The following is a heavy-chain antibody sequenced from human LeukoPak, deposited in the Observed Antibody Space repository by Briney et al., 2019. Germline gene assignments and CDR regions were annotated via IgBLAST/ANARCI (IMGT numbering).Heavy chain of an antibody. V-gene: IGHV4-39*01. D-gene: IGHD5/OR15-5a*01. CDR1: GDSISNHIYY. Sequence: PSETLSLTCAVSGDSISNHIYYWDWIRQTPGKGLEWIGAVYYTGNAYYKPSLKSRVTISVDTSDNRYSLHRSSVNAADTAIYYCARLRALSGHRGAFDMWGQGPLVTVSS. J-gene: IGHJ3*02. CDR3: ARLRALSGHRGAFDM. CDR2: VYYTGNA.